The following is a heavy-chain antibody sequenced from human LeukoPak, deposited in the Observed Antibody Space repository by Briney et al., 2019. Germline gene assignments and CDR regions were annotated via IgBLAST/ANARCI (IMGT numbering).Heavy chain of an antibody. CDR1: GYTFTGYY. Sequence: GASVKVSCKASGYTFTGYYMHWVRQAPGQGLEWMGWINPNSGGTNYAQKFQGRVTMTRDTSISTAYMELSRLRSDDTAVYYCARAPPLIAAAGTWFDPWGQGTLVTVS. CDR2: INPNSGGT. J-gene: IGHJ5*02. CDR3: ARAPPLIAAAGTWFDP. V-gene: IGHV1-2*02. D-gene: IGHD6-13*01.